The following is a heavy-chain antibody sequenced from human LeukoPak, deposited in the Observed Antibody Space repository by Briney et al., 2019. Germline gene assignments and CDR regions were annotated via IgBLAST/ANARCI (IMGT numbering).Heavy chain of an antibody. J-gene: IGHJ3*02. CDR3: ARARRGAFDI. Sequence: GGSLRLSCAASVFTFSNYDMHWVRQAAGKGLEWVSHIGATGDTYYAGSVKGRFTISRENAKNSLYLQMNSLRAGDTAIYYCARARRGAFDIWGQGTMVTVSS. V-gene: IGHV3-13*01. CDR1: VFTFSNYD. D-gene: IGHD6-25*01. CDR2: IGATGDT.